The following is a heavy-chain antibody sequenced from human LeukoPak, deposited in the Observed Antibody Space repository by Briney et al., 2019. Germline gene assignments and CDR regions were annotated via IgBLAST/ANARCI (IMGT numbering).Heavy chain of an antibody. CDR1: GYTFTSYG. J-gene: IGHJ4*02. Sequence: ASAKVSCKASGYTFTSYGISWVRQAPGQGLEWMGWISAYNGNTNYAQNLQGRVTMTTDTSTSTAYMELRSLTSDDTAVYYCARDYGGNPSSYWGQGTLVTVSS. V-gene: IGHV1-18*01. CDR2: ISAYNGNT. CDR3: ARDYGGNPSSY. D-gene: IGHD1-26*01.